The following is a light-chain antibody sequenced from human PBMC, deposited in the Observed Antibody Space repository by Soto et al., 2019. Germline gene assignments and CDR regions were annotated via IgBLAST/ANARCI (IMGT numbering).Light chain of an antibody. V-gene: IGKV1-5*01. J-gene: IGKJ4*01. Sequence: DILMTQSPSTQSASVGDKVIITCRASQSISNWLAWYQQKPGRAPKLLIYAASTLESGVPSRFSGSGSGTEFTLTISSLQPDDFATYYCQQYDSYSSFGGGTKVDIK. CDR1: QSISNW. CDR3: QQYDSYSS. CDR2: AAS.